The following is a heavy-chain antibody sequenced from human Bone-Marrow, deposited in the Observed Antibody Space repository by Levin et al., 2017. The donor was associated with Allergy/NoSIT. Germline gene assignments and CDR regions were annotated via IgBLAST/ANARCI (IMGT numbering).Heavy chain of an antibody. D-gene: IGHD2-15*01. CDR3: AKVLELGYCSGGSCYPTANDY. J-gene: IGHJ4*02. Sequence: PGESLKISCAASGFTFSSYAMSWVRQAPGKGLEWVSAISGSGGSTYYADSVKGRFTISRDNSKNTLYLQMNSLRAEDTAVYYCAKVLELGYCSGGSCYPTANDYWGQGTLVTVSS. CDR2: ISGSGGST. CDR1: GFTFSSYA. V-gene: IGHV3-23*01.